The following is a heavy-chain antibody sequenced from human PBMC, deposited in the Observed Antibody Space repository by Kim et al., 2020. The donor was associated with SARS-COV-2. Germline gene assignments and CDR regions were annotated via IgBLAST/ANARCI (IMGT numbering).Heavy chain of an antibody. CDR3: VKDLTVAGTFSYFHH. Sequence: ASVKVSCKASGYTFINYAIHWVRQAPGQRLEWMGWINAASGNTKYSQKFQGRVTFTRDTSATTGYMEVSSLTSEDTAVYYCVKDLTVAGTFSYFHHWGQG. J-gene: IGHJ1*01. D-gene: IGHD6-19*01. V-gene: IGHV1-3*01. CDR1: GYTFINYA. CDR2: INAASGNT.